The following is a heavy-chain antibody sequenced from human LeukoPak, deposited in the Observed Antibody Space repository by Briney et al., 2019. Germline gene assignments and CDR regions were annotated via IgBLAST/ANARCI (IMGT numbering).Heavy chain of an antibody. J-gene: IGHJ5*02. CDR2: ISGSGGST. Sequence: GGSLRLYCAVSGLTSSTYATSYAMTWVRQAPGKGLEWVSGISGSGGSTYYAESVKGRFTISRDNFKNTLYLQMNSLRDDDTAIYYCAKGATSGWLLYWFDPWGQGTLVTVSS. V-gene: IGHV3-23*01. CDR3: AKGATSGWLLYWFDP. D-gene: IGHD6-19*01. CDR1: GLTSSTYATSYA.